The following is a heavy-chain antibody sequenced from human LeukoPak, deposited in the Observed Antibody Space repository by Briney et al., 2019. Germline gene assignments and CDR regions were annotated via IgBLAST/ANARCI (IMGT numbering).Heavy chain of an antibody. V-gene: IGHV3-7*05. CDR1: GFTLSSYW. J-gene: IGHJ4*02. D-gene: IGHD6-19*01. CDR3: ASLPWLVRWVYY. CDR2: IKQDGSEK. Sequence: GGSLRLSCAASGFTLSSYWMTWVRQAPGKGLEWVANIKQDGSEKYYVDSVKGRFTISRDNAKNSLYLQMNSLRAEDTAVYYCASLPWLVRWVYYWGQGTLVTVSS.